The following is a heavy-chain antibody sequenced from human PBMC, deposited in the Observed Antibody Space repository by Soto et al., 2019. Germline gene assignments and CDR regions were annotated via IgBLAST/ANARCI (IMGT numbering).Heavy chain of an antibody. CDR3: AREVPSRYFDL. J-gene: IGHJ2*01. CDR1: GASFSDSY. Sequence: QVRLQQWGAGLLKPSETLSLTCAVYGASFSDSYWNWIRQPPGKGLEWIGEINHSGSTIYNTSLESRVTIALDTSRKHFTLKMRSATAADTAVYYCAREVPSRYFDLWGRGTPVTVSS. CDR2: INHSGST. V-gene: IGHV4-34*01. D-gene: IGHD1-1*01.